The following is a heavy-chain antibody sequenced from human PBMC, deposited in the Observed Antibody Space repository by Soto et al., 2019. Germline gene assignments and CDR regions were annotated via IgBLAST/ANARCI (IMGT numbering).Heavy chain of an antibody. CDR2: ISHDGNNK. J-gene: IGHJ4*02. Sequence: QVQLVESGGGVVQPGSSLRLSCAGSGFPFSAEAMHWVRQAPGKGLEWVAAISHDGNNKNHADSVKGRFTVSRDNSKNTLYLQIYSLRPEDTAVYYCARDYSSGWCLDYWGQGSLVTVSS. CDR1: GFPFSAEA. CDR3: ARDYSSGWCLDY. V-gene: IGHV3-30-3*01. D-gene: IGHD6-13*01.